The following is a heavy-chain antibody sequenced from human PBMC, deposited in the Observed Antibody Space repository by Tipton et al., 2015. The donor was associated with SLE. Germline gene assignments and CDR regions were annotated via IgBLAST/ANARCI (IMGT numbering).Heavy chain of an antibody. CDR2: ISSSSSYI. CDR1: GFTFSSYS. J-gene: IGHJ3*02. Sequence: SLRLSCAASGFTFSSYSMNWVRQAPGKGLEWVSSISSSSSYIYYADSVKGRFTISRDNAKNSLYLQMNSLRAEDTAVYYCAKDPERGGNSDAFDIWGQGTMVTVSS. V-gene: IGHV3-21*04. D-gene: IGHD4-23*01. CDR3: AKDPERGGNSDAFDI.